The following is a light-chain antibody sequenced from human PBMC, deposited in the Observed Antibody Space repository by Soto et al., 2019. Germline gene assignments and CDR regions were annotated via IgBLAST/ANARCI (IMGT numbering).Light chain of an antibody. CDR2: EVT. J-gene: IGLJ1*01. Sequence: SVLTQPASVSGSPGQSITISCTGTSDDIGSYNRVSWYQQHPGKAPKLIIYEVTDRPSGVSNRFSGSKSGNTASLTISGLQAEDEAEYYCSSYTNINTRACVFGTGTKVTVL. V-gene: IGLV2-14*01. CDR3: SSYTNINTRACV. CDR1: SDDIGSYNR.